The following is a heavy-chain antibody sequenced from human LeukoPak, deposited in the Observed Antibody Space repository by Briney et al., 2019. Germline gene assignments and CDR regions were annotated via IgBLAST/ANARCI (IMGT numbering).Heavy chain of an antibody. CDR3: ASGPYYYDSD. Sequence: PSETLSLTCAVYGGSFSGYYWSWIRQPPGKGLDWIGSINYSGSTYYNPSHKSRVTISVDTSKNQFSLKLSSVTAADTAVYYCASGPYYYDSDWGQGILVTVSS. V-gene: IGHV4-34*01. CDR2: INYSGST. CDR1: GGSFSGYY. J-gene: IGHJ4*02. D-gene: IGHD3-22*01.